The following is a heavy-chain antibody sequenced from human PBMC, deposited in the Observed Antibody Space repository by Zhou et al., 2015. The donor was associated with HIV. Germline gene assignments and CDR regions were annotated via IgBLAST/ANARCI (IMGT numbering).Heavy chain of an antibody. CDR3: AKGGGGQLDSFDY. CDR1: GFTFSDYY. V-gene: IGHV3-11*01. Sequence: QVQLVESGGGLVKPGGSLRLSCAASGFTFSDYYMVWIRQAPGKGLECVSYISNSGSDKSYADSVKGRFTVSRDNAKKSLFLQMNSLRAEDSALYYCAKGGGGQLDSFDYWGQGTLVTVSS. J-gene: IGHJ4*02. D-gene: IGHD3-16*01. CDR2: ISNSGSDK.